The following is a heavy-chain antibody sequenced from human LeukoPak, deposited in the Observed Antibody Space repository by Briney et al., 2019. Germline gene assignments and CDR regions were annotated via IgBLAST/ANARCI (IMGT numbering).Heavy chain of an antibody. D-gene: IGHD3-22*01. CDR2: ISDSGGRT. Sequence: GGSLRLSCAASGFTFNSYWMSWVRQAPGKGLEWVAGISDSGGRTNYADSVKGRFTISRDNPKNTLYLQMNSLRAEDTAVYFYAKRGVVIRVILVGFHKEAYYFDSWGQGALVTVSS. CDR1: GFTFNSYW. V-gene: IGHV3-23*01. CDR3: AKRGVVIRVILVGFHKEAYYFDS. J-gene: IGHJ4*02.